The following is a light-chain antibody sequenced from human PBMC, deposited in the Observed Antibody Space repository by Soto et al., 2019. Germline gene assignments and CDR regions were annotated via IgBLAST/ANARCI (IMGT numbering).Light chain of an antibody. V-gene: IGKV3-20*01. CDR1: QCVSSSY. CDR2: GTS. Sequence: EIVLTQSPGTLSLSPGERATLSCRASQCVSSSYLAWYQQKAGQAPRLLIYGTSSRATAIPDRFSGSGSGTDFAVTIGRLEPEDFEMYYCQQYGSSSWTFGQGTKVEIK. CDR3: QQYGSSSWT. J-gene: IGKJ1*01.